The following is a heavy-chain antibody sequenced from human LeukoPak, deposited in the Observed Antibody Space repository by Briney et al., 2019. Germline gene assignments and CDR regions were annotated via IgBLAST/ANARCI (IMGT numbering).Heavy chain of an antibody. CDR2: LSGSSTYI. V-gene: IGHV3-21*01. Sequence: PGGSLRLSCAASGFTFSSYSITWVRQAPGKGLEWLSSLSGSSTYIYYADSVKGRFTVSRDNAKNSLYLQMNSLRAEDTAVYYCARDGTHGSGRHFGYWGQGTLVTVSS. CDR1: GFTFSSYS. J-gene: IGHJ4*02. CDR3: ARDGTHGSGRHFGY. D-gene: IGHD3-10*01.